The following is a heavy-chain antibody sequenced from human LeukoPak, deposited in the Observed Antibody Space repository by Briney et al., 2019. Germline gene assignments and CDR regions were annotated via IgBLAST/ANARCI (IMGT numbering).Heavy chain of an antibody. D-gene: IGHD3-10*01. J-gene: IGHJ4*02. CDR2: INHSGST. V-gene: IGHV4-34*01. CDR1: GGSFSGYY. CDR3: ARGGSRFMVRGVTIDY. Sequence: PSETLSLTCAVYGGSFSGYYWSWIRQPPGKGLEWIGEINHSGSTNYNPSLKSRVTISVDTSKNQFSLKLSSVTPADTAVYYCARGGSRFMVRGVTIDYWGQGTLVTVSS.